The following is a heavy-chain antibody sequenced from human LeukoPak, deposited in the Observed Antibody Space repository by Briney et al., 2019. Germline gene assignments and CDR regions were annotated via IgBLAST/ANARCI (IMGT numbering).Heavy chain of an antibody. V-gene: IGHV1-8*01. CDR2: MNPNSGNT. CDR3: ARALVYCGGDCYLNY. D-gene: IGHD2-21*02. Sequence: GASVTVSCKASGYTFTSYDINWVRQATGQGLEWMGWMNPNSGNTGYAQKFQGRVTMTRNNSISTAYMELSSLRSEDTAVYYCARALVYCGGDCYLNYWGQGTLVTVSS. J-gene: IGHJ4*02. CDR1: GYTFTSYD.